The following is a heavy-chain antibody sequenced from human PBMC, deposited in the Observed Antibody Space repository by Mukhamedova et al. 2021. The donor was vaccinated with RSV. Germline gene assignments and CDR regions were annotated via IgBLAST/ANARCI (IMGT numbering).Heavy chain of an antibody. V-gene: IGHV3-23*01. CDR2: ISGDGDIT. CDR3: ATDSGFLINYLDN. J-gene: IGHJ4*02. Sequence: WGRQAPGKGLEWVSGISGDGDITYYADSVKGRFTVSRDNSRNTLFMQVNSLRAEDTAVYYCATDSGFLINYLDNWGQGTLVTVSS. D-gene: IGHD2/OR15-2a*01.